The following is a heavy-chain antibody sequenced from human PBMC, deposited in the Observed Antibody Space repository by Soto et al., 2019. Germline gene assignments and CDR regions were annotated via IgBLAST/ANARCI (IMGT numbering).Heavy chain of an antibody. CDR2: IYHSGST. V-gene: IGHV4-30-2*01. D-gene: IGHD2-15*01. J-gene: IGHJ4*02. CDR3: ARGEVVALGY. Sequence: QLQLQESGSGLVKPSQTLSLTCAVSGGSISSGGYSWSWIRQPPGKGLEWIGYIYHSGSTYYNPSRKSRVTVLVDSSKNQFSLKLSSVPAADTAVYYCARGEVVALGYWGQGTLVTVSS. CDR1: GGSISSGGYS.